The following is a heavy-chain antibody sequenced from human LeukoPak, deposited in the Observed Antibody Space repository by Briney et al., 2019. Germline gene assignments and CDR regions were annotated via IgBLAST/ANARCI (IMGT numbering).Heavy chain of an antibody. CDR1: GFTVSSNY. V-gene: IGHV3-66*01. J-gene: IGHJ4*02. CDR3: AKALRLHQGYFDY. Sequence: GGSLRLSCAASGFTVSSNYMSWVRQAPGKGLEWVSVIYSSGSTYYADSVKGRFTISRDNSKNTLYLQMNSLRAEDTAVYYCAKALRLHQGYFDYWGQGTLVAVSS. D-gene: IGHD4-4*01. CDR2: IYSSGST.